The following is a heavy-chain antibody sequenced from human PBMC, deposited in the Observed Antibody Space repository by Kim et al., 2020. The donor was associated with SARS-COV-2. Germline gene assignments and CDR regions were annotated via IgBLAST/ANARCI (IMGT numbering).Heavy chain of an antibody. J-gene: IGHJ6*02. D-gene: IGHD3-3*02. V-gene: IGHV3-9*01. CDR2: ISWNSGSI. CDR1: GFTFDDYA. CDR3: AKDFSALGYYYGMDV. Sequence: GGSLRLSCAASGFTFDDYAMHWVRQAPGKGLEWVSGISWNSGSIGYADSVKGRFTISRDNAKNSLYLQMNSLRAEDTALYYCAKDFSALGYYYGMDVWGQGTTVTVSS.